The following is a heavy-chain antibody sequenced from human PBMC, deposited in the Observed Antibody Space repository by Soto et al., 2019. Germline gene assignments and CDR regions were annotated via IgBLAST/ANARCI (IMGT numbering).Heavy chain of an antibody. V-gene: IGHV4-34*01. Sequence: ASETLSLTCAVYGGSFSGYYWSWIRQPPGKGLEWIGEINHSGSTNYNPSLKSRVTISVDTSKNQFSLKLSSVTAADTAVYYCARRYGSGSYYKYNWFDPWGQGTLVTVSS. D-gene: IGHD3-10*01. CDR2: INHSGST. J-gene: IGHJ5*02. CDR1: GGSFSGYY. CDR3: ARRYGSGSYYKYNWFDP.